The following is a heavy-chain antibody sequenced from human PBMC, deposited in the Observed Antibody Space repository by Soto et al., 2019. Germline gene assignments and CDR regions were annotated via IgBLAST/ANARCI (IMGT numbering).Heavy chain of an antibody. CDR1: GGTFSSYV. Sequence: QVQLVQSGAEVKKPGSSVKVSCKASGGTFSSYVISWVRQAPGQGLEWMGGIIPIFGTANYAQKFQGRVTITADESTSTAYMELSSLRSEDTAVYYCASCPTTVTTYYYGMDVWGQGTTVTVSS. CDR2: IIPIFGTA. V-gene: IGHV1-69*12. CDR3: ASCPTTVTTYYYGMDV. J-gene: IGHJ6*02. D-gene: IGHD4-17*01.